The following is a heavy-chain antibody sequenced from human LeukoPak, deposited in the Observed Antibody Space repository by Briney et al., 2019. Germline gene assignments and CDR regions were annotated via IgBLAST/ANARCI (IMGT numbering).Heavy chain of an antibody. J-gene: IGHJ4*02. Sequence: GGSLRLSCAASGFTFSSYEMNWVRQAPGKGLEWVSYISSSGSTIYYADSVKGRFTISRDNAKNSLYLQMNSLRAEDTAVYYCANAFGGVIANGFDYWGQGTLVTVSS. CDR2: ISSSGSTI. D-gene: IGHD3-16*02. CDR1: GFTFSSYE. CDR3: ANAFGGVIANGFDY. V-gene: IGHV3-48*03.